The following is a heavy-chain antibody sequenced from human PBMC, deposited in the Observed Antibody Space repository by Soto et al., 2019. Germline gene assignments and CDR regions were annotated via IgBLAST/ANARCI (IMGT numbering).Heavy chain of an antibody. J-gene: IGHJ4*02. CDR3: GRAGDSSGYADY. V-gene: IGHV4-34*01. CDR1: GGSFSGYY. Sequence: PSETLSLTCAVYGGSFSGYYWSWIRQPPGKGLEWIGESNHRGSTNYNPSLKSRVTISVDRSKNQFSLKLSSVTAADTAVYYCGRAGDSSGYADYWGQGPLVTVSS. CDR2: SNHRGST. D-gene: IGHD3-22*01.